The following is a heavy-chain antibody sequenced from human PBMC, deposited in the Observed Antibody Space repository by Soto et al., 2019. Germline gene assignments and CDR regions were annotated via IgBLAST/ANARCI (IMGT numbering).Heavy chain of an antibody. Sequence: GGSLRLSCAASGFTFRDYWMQWVRQAAGRGLVWVSRINGDGSSTAYADSVKGRFTISRDNTKNTLYVQMNSLRAEDTAVYYCVRGRFCTSGGCYVDFWGQGTLVTVSS. V-gene: IGHV3-74*01. CDR2: INGDGSST. J-gene: IGHJ4*02. D-gene: IGHD2-8*01. CDR1: GFTFRDYW. CDR3: VRGRFCTSGGCYVDF.